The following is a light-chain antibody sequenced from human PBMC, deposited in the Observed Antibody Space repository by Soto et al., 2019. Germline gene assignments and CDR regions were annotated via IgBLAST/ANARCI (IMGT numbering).Light chain of an antibody. J-gene: IGKJ5*01. Sequence: EDILSHSPGTLSLSQRERATLSCRASQSVSSSYLAWYLQKPGQAPRLLIYGASSRATGIPDRFSGSGSGTDFTLTISRLEPEDFAVYYCQQYGSSRSTFGQGTRLEIK. CDR1: QSVSSSY. CDR2: GAS. V-gene: IGKV3-20*01. CDR3: QQYGSSRST.